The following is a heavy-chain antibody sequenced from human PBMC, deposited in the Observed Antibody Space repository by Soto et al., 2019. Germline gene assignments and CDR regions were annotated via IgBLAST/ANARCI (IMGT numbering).Heavy chain of an antibody. CDR2: IYYSGST. D-gene: IGHD6-13*01. V-gene: IGHV4-30-4*01. CDR1: GGSISSGDYY. CDR3: ARDLHQQQPLRYGMDV. J-gene: IGHJ6*02. Sequence: QVQLQESGPGLVKPSQTLSLTCTVSGGSISSGDYYWSWIRQPPGKVLEWIGYIYYSGSTYYNPSLKSRVTISVDTSKNQFSLKLSSVTAADTAVYYCARDLHQQQPLRYGMDVWGQGTTVTVSS.